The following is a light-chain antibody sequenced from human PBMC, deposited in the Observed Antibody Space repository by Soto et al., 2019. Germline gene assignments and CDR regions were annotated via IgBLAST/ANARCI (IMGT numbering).Light chain of an antibody. V-gene: IGKV3-11*01. CDR3: QKRPYWPPIT. CDR1: QSVSSY. J-gene: IGKJ5*01. CDR2: DTY. Sequence: EIVLTQSPDTLSLSPGERATLACRASQSVSSYLAWYQQKPGQAHRLLIYDTYNRATGVPDRFSGSGSGTDFTLTISSLEPEDCAIYYCQKRPYWPPITFGTGTRLEIK.